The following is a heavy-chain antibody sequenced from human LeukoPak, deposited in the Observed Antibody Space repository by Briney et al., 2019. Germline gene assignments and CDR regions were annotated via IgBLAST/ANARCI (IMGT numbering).Heavy chain of an antibody. CDR1: GLTVSSNY. D-gene: IGHD4-11*01. Sequence: PGRSLTLALSASGLTVSSNYMSWGRRAPGKGVECGLGIYSGGSTYYAASAKGRFTISRDNSKNTLYLQMNSLRAEDTAVYYCARIQYPNTADRDAFDIWGQGTMVTVSS. CDR3: ARIQYPNTADRDAFDI. V-gene: IGHV3-66*02. CDR2: IYSGGST. J-gene: IGHJ3*02.